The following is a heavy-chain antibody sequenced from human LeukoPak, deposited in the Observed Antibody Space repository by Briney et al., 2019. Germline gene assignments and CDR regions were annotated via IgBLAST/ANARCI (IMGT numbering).Heavy chain of an antibody. CDR2: FVPEDGET. CDR1: GYTLTELS. Sequence: ASVKVSCKVSGYTLTELSMHWVRQAPGKGLEWMGGFVPEDGETIYAQKFQGRVTMTEDTSTDTAYMELSSLRSEDTAVYYCASTSGTPGITATGFDYWGQGTLVTVSS. CDR3: ASTSGTPGITATGFDY. V-gene: IGHV1-24*01. D-gene: IGHD6-13*01. J-gene: IGHJ4*02.